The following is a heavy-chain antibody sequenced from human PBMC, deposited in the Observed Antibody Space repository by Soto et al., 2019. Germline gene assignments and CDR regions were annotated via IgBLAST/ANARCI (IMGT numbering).Heavy chain of an antibody. CDR3: ARVRAYASGPKYFDC. J-gene: IGHJ4*02. V-gene: IGHV4-34*01. Sequence: SETLSLPCAVYGGSFSGYYWRWIRQPPGKGLEWIGEINHSGSTNYNPSLKSRVTISVDTSKNQFSLKLSSVTAADTAVYYCARVRAYASGPKYFDCWGQGTLVTVSS. CDR2: INHSGST. D-gene: IGHD1-26*01. CDR1: GGSFSGYY.